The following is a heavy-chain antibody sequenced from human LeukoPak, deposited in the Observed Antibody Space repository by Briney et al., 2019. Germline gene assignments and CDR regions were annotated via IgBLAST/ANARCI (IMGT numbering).Heavy chain of an antibody. D-gene: IGHD3-10*01. V-gene: IGHV1-8*03. CDR1: GYTFTSYE. Sequence: GASVKVSCKASGYTFTSYEINWVRQATGQGLEWMGWMNPNSGNTDYAQKFQGRLTITRNTSISTVYMELSSLRSEDTAVYYCATHLLWFGEFDYWGQGTLVTVSS. J-gene: IGHJ4*02. CDR2: MNPNSGNT. CDR3: ATHLLWFGEFDY.